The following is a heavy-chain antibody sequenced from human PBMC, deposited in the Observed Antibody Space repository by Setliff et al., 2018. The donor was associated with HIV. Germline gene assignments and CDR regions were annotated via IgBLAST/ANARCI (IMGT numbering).Heavy chain of an antibody. CDR1: GYSISNGSY. CDR2: INHRGAT. D-gene: IGHD5-12*01. J-gene: IGHJ6*02. CDR3: ARDRKWPINHGMDV. Sequence: PSETLSLTCNVSGYSISNGSYWGWIRQPPGEGLEWIANINHRGATSYNPSLKSRVTISSDTSKNQFSLSLTSVTAADTAVYYCARDRKWPINHGMDVWGQGSTVTVSS. V-gene: IGHV4-38-2*02.